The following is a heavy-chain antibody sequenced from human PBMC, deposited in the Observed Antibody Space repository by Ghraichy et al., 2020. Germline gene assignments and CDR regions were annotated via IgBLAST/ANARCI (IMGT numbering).Heavy chain of an antibody. D-gene: IGHD3-9*01. V-gene: IGHV3-43*01. CDR3: AKVLESYDILTGADY. J-gene: IGHJ4*02. CDR1: GFTFINYA. CDR2: ISWDGYNT. Sequence: GGSLRLSCAASGFTFINYAMHWVRQAPGKGLEWVSLISWDGYNTYYADSVKGRFTISRDNSKNALYLQMNSLRTEDTALYFCAKVLESYDILTGADYWGQGTSVTVSS.